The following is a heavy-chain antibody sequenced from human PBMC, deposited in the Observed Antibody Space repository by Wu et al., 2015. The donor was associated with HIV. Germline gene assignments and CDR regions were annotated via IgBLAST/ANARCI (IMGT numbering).Heavy chain of an antibody. CDR2: IIPIFGTA. V-gene: IGHV1-69*05. Sequence: QVHLVQSGAEVKKPGSSVKVSCKASGGTFSSYAISWVRQAPGQGLEWMGGIIPIFGTANYAQKFQGRVTITTDESTSTAYMELSSLRSEDTAVYYCARGRYDIFVLGANYYYYGMDVWGQGTTVTVSS. CDR1: GGTFSSYA. D-gene: IGHD3-9*01. J-gene: IGHJ6*02. CDR3: ARGRYDIFVLGANYYYYGMDV.